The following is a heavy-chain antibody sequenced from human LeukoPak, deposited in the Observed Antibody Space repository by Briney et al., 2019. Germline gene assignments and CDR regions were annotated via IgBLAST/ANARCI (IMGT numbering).Heavy chain of an antibody. Sequence: GGSLRLSCGASGFTFGTYWMHWVRQAPGKGLVWVSGINSDGGTTTYADSVKGRFTISRDNAKNTLYLQMNSLRADDTAVYYCARWEVVAATPRSNWFDPWGQGTLVTVSS. CDR3: ARWEVVAATPRSNWFDP. CDR1: GFTFGTYW. V-gene: IGHV3-74*01. CDR2: INSDGGTT. J-gene: IGHJ5*02. D-gene: IGHD2-15*01.